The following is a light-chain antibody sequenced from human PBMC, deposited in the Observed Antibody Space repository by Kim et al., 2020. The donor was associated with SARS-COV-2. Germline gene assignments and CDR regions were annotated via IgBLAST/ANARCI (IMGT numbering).Light chain of an antibody. V-gene: IGKV1-39*01. CDR2: GAS. CDR3: QQTNSSPIT. Sequence: AFVGDRVTITCRASQSIRSYLNWYQQKPGKAPKLLIYGASSLQSGVPSRFSGSGSGTDFSLTINSLQPEDFATYYCQQTNSSPITFGQGTRLEIK. CDR1: QSIRSY. J-gene: IGKJ5*01.